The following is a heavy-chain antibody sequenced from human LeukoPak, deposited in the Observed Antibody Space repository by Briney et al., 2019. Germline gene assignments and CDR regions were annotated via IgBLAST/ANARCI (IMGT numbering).Heavy chain of an antibody. CDR2: ISSSGSTI. Sequence: GGSLRLSCAASGVTFSDDDVSWIREAPGKGLEWVSYISSSGSTIYYADSVKGRFTISRDNAKNSLYLQMNSLRAEDTAVYYCASVKLGSDYWGQGTLVTVSS. CDR3: ASVKLGSDY. V-gene: IGHV3-11*01. D-gene: IGHD7-27*01. J-gene: IGHJ4*02. CDR1: GVTFSDDD.